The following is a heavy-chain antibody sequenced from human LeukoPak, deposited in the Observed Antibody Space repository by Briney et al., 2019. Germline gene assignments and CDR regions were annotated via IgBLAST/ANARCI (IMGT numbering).Heavy chain of an antibody. D-gene: IGHD6-13*01. CDR2: ISWNSGSI. Sequence: GGSLRLSCAASGFTFDDYAMHWVRQAPGKGLEWVSGISWNSGSIGYADSVKGRFTISRDNAKNSLYLQMNSLRAEDTALYYCAKIAAAGHFDYWGQGTLVTVSS. CDR1: GFTFDDYA. V-gene: IGHV3-9*01. CDR3: AKIAAAGHFDY. J-gene: IGHJ4*02.